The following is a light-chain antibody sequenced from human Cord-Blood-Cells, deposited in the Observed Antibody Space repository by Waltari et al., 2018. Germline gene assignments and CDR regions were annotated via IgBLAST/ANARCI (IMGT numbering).Light chain of an antibody. V-gene: IGLV1-40*01. CDR2: GNS. CDR3: QSYDSSLSGSV. Sequence: QSVLTQPPSVSGAPGQRVTISCTGSSSTIGAGYDVHWCQQLPGTAPKLLIYGNSNRPSGVPDRFSGSKSGTSASLAITGLQAEDEADYYCQSYDSSLSGSVFGGGTKLTVL. J-gene: IGLJ3*02. CDR1: SSTIGAGYD.